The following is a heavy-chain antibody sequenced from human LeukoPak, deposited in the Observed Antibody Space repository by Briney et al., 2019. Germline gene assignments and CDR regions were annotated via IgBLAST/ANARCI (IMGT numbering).Heavy chain of an antibody. D-gene: IGHD2-21*02. CDR2: ISSSSSYI. Sequence: GGSLRLSCEASGFTFSSYWMSWVRQAPGKGLEWVSSISSSSSYIYYADSVKGRFTISRDNAKNSLYLQMNSLRAEDTAVYYCARVADDCGGDCYSGSDYWGQGTLVTVSS. J-gene: IGHJ4*02. V-gene: IGHV3-21*01. CDR3: ARVADDCGGDCYSGSDY. CDR1: GFTFSSYW.